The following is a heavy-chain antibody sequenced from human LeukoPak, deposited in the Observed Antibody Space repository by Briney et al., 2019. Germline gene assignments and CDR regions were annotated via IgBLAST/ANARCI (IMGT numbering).Heavy chain of an antibody. Sequence: PSETLSLTCTVSGVSISSDSYYWSWIRQPAGKGLEWIGRFYTSGTTNYNPSLKSRVTISVDTSKNQFSRKLRSVTAADTALYYCARSELSCSGGSCPTRYAFDIWGQGTVVTASS. CDR2: FYTSGTT. CDR3: ARSELSCSGGSCPTRYAFDI. CDR1: GVSISSDSYY. D-gene: IGHD2-15*01. J-gene: IGHJ3*02. V-gene: IGHV4-61*02.